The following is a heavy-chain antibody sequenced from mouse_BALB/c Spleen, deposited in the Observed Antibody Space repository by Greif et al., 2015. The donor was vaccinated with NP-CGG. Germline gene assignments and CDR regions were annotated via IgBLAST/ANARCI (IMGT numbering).Heavy chain of an antibody. Sequence: QVQLQQFGPELVKPGASVKISCKASGYTFTDYYINWVKQKPGQGLEWIGWIYPGSGNTKYNEKFKGKATLTVDTSSSTAYMQFSSLTSEDTAVYFCARRTGTEAMDYWGQGTSVTVSS. V-gene: IGHV1-84*02. CDR3: ARRTGTEAMDY. CDR2: IYPGSGNT. J-gene: IGHJ4*01. CDR1: GYTFTDYY. D-gene: IGHD4-1*01.